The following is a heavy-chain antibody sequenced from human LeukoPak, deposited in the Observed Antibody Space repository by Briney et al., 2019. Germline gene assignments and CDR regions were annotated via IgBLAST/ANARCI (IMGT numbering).Heavy chain of an antibody. J-gene: IGHJ4*02. D-gene: IGHD3-16*01. CDR2: IIQDGSVT. V-gene: IGHV3-74*01. CDR3: ATDDYRGLGY. CDR1: GITFSNYY. Sequence: GGSLRFSCVTSGITFSNYYMHWVRQVPGEGMVWVSHIIQDGSVTSYADSVKGRFTISRDNAKNTVYLHLSNLRAEDTAVYFCATDDYRGLGYWGQGTLVTVSS.